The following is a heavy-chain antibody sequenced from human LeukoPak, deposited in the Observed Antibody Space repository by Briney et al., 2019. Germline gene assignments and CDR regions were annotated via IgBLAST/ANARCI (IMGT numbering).Heavy chain of an antibody. CDR1: GFTFSDYY. Sequence: GGSLRLSCAASGFTFSDYYMSWIRQAPGKGLEWVSYISSSGSTIYYADSVKGRFTIFRDNAKNSLYLQMNSLRAEDTAVYYCASGRVLRYFDWLLRKFDYWGQGTLVTVSS. V-gene: IGHV3-11*01. CDR2: ISSSGSTI. D-gene: IGHD3-9*01. J-gene: IGHJ4*02. CDR3: ASGRVLRYFDWLLRKFDY.